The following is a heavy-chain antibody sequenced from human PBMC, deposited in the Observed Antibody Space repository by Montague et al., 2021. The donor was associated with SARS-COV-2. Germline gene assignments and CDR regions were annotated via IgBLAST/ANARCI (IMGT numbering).Heavy chain of an antibody. J-gene: IGHJ4*02. CDR1: GFSFSDYY. V-gene: IGHV3-11*01. D-gene: IGHD3-16*01. Sequence: SLRLSCAASGFSFSDYYMTWIRQAPGKGLEWVSYISSGGLSIYYSDSVKGRFTISRDNANKTLFLQMNSLRAEDTAVYYCARRGRAITVPYFDYRGQGTPVAVSS. CDR3: ARRGRAITVPYFDY. CDR2: ISSGGLSI.